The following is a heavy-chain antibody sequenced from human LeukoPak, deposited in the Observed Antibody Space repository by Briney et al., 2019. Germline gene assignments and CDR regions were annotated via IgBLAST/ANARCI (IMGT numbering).Heavy chain of an antibody. D-gene: IGHD6-13*01. CDR3: ARDHSGSPAAFDI. Sequence: ASMKVSCKASGYTFTSYGITWVRQAPGQGLEWMGWISAYNGNTNYAQNFQGRVTMTTDTSTSTAYMELRSLRSDDTAVYYRARDHSGSPAAFDIWGQGTTVTVSS. CDR1: GYTFTSYG. CDR2: ISAYNGNT. V-gene: IGHV1-18*01. J-gene: IGHJ3*02.